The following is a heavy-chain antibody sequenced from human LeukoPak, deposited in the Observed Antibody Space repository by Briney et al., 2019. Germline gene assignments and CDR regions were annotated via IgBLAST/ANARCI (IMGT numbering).Heavy chain of an antibody. Sequence: GGSLRLSCAASGFTFSDYYMSWIRQAPGKGLAWVSYICDSGRTIYYADSVKGRFTISRDNAKKSVYLQMNNLRAEDTAVYYCARDRLGDYDHSGYYDKWGQGTLVTVSS. J-gene: IGHJ4*02. CDR3: ARDRLGDYDHSGYYDK. V-gene: IGHV3-11*01. CDR1: GFTFSDYY. CDR2: ICDSGRTI. D-gene: IGHD3-22*01.